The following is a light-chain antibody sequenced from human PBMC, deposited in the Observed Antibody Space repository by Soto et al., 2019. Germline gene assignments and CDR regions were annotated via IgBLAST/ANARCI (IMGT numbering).Light chain of an antibody. V-gene: IGKV3-11*01. CDR1: QSVSSY. Sequence: DIVLTQSLATLPLSPGERATLSCRASQSVSSYLAWYQQKPGQAPRLLIYDAFKRATGVPARFSGSGSGTDFTLTISSLEPDDFAVYYCQQRSNWPRTFGQGTKVEIK. CDR3: QQRSNWPRT. CDR2: DAF. J-gene: IGKJ1*01.